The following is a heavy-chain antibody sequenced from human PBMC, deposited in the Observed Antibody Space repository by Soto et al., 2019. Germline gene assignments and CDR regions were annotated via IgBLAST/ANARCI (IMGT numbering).Heavy chain of an antibody. J-gene: IGHJ6*03. CDR1: GFTFSSYA. V-gene: IGHV3-23*01. Sequence: GGSLRLSCAASGFTFSSYAMSWVRQAPGKGLEWVSAISGSGGSTYYADSVKGRFTISRDNSKNTLYLQMNSLRAEDTAVYYCAKAGDGYQLLQSYYYYMDVWGKGTTVTVSS. D-gene: IGHD2-2*01. CDR2: ISGSGGST. CDR3: AKAGDGYQLLQSYYYYMDV.